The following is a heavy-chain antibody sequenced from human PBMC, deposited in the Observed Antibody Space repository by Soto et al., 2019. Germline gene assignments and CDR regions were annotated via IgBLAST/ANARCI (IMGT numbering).Heavy chain of an antibody. D-gene: IGHD3-10*01. CDR2: IWYDGSNK. J-gene: IGHJ6*04. CDR3: ATGGFTLRYYYGMDG. V-gene: IGHV3-33*01. CDR1: GFTFSSYG. Sequence: HLGGSLRLSCAASGFTFSSYGMHWVRQAPGKGLEWVAVIWYDGSNKYYADSVKGRFTISRDNSKNTLYLQMNSLRAEDTAVYYCATGGFTLRYYYGMDGWGKVTTVTVSS.